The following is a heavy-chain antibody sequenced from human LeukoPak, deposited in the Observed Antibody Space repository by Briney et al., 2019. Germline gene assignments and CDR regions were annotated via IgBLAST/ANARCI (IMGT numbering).Heavy chain of an antibody. J-gene: IGHJ4*02. CDR2: INHSGST. V-gene: IGHV4-34*01. CDR1: GGSISSYY. Sequence: PSETLSLTCTVSGGSISSYYWSWIRQPAGKGLEWIGEINHSGSTNYNPSLKSRVTISLDTSKNQFSLKLSSVTAADTALYYCARDEYSYGSRTHPYFFDYWGQGTLVTVSS. D-gene: IGHD5-18*01. CDR3: ARDEYSYGSRTHPYFFDY.